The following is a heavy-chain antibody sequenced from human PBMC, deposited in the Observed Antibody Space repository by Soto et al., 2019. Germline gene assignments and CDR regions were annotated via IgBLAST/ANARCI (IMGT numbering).Heavy chain of an antibody. CDR1: GGSINIYTHY. J-gene: IGHJ4*02. V-gene: IGHV4-61*01. Sequence: PSETLSLTCTVSGGSINIYTHYWTWIRQPPGKGLEWIGYVYNSGSTNYNPSLKSRVTISEDTSKSQFSLKVNSMTAADTAVYYCARYRREAVAGYTLDNWGQGILVTVSS. CDR3: ARYRREAVAGYTLDN. CDR2: VYNSGST. D-gene: IGHD6-13*01.